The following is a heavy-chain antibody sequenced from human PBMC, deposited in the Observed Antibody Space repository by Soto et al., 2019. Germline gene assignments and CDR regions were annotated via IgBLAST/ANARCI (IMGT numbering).Heavy chain of an antibody. CDR3: ARAPRIAEAAWGYYYGMDV. Sequence: QVQLQESGPGLVKPSGTLSLTCAVSGGSISSSNWWSRFRQPPGKGLEWIVEIYHSGSTNYNPPPQRRVPISVDKYMNQFSLKLCSVTAADTAVYYCARAPRIAEAAWGYYYGMDVWGQGTTVTVSS. D-gene: IGHD6-13*01. J-gene: IGHJ6*02. CDR2: IYHSGST. CDR1: GGSISSSNW. V-gene: IGHV4-4*02.